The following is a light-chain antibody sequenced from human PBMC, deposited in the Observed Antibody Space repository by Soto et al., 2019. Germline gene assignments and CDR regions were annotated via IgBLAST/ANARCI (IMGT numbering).Light chain of an antibody. CDR3: GTWDSSLSVVL. CDR2: DDD. V-gene: IGLV1-51*01. CDR1: SSNIGGNS. Sequence: QAVMSQPPSVSAAPGQRVTISCSGSSSNIGGNSVSWYQQLPGTAPKLLIYDDDQRPSGIPDRFSGSKSGTSATLGITGFQTGDEADYYCGTWDSSLSVVLFGGGTKLTVL. J-gene: IGLJ2*01.